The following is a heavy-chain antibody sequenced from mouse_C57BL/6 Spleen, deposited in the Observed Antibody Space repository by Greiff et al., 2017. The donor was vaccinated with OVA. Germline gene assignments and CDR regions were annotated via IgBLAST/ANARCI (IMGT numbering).Heavy chain of an antibody. V-gene: IGHV1-59*01. CDR3: ARIYYYGSRGGYAMDY. D-gene: IGHD1-1*01. CDR1: GYTFTSYW. CDR2: IDPSDSYT. J-gene: IGHJ4*01. Sequence: VQLQQPGAELVRPGTSVKLSCKASGYTFTSYWMHWVKQRPGQGLEWIGVIDPSDSYTNYNQKFKGKATLTVDTSSSTAYMQLSSLTSEDSAVYYCARIYYYGSRGGYAMDYWGQGTSVTVSS.